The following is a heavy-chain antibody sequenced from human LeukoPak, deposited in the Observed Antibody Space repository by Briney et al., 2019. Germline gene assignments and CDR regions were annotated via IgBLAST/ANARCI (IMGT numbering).Heavy chain of an antibody. D-gene: IGHD6-13*01. CDR1: GGSISSYY. CDR2: IYTSGST. Sequence: SETLSLTCTVSGGSISSYYWSWIRQAAGKGLEWIGRIYTSGSTNYNPSLKSRVTMSVDTSKNQFSLKLSSVTAADTAVYYCARAIAAAGIPWFDPWGQGTLVTVSS. J-gene: IGHJ5*02. CDR3: ARAIAAAGIPWFDP. V-gene: IGHV4-4*07.